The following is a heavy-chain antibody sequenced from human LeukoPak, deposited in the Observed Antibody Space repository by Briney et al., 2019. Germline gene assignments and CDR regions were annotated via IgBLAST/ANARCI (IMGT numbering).Heavy chain of an antibody. CDR1: GFTFSSYS. D-gene: IGHD7-27*01. J-gene: IGHJ4*02. V-gene: IGHV3-21*01. CDR2: ISSSSSYI. Sequence: TAGGSLRLSCAASGFTFSSYSMNWVRQAPGKGLEWVSSISSSSSYIYYADSVKGRFTISRDNAKNSLYLQMNSLRAEDTAVYYCARDVLLGIGGPFDYWGQGTLVTVSS. CDR3: ARDVLLGIGGPFDY.